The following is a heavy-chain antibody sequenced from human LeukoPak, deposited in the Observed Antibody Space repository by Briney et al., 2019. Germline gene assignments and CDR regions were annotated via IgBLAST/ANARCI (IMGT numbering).Heavy chain of an antibody. CDR1: GYSFTSYW. V-gene: IGHV5-51*01. CDR3: ARHGPYYYDSSGLEAPDY. J-gene: IGHJ4*02. Sequence: VESLKISCKGSGYSFTSYWIGWVRQMPGKGLEWLGIIYPGDSDTRYSPSFQGQVTISADKSISTAYLQWSSLKASDTAMYYCARHGPYYYDSSGLEAPDYWGQGTLVTVSS. CDR2: IYPGDSDT. D-gene: IGHD3-22*01.